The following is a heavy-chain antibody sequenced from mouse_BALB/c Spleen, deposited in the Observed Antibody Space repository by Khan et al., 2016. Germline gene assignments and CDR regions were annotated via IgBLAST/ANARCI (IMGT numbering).Heavy chain of an antibody. CDR2: IHPSDSES. D-gene: IGHD2-1*01. J-gene: IGHJ4*01. CDR1: GYSFTRYW. V-gene: IGHV1-61*01. Sequence: QVQLQQPGTELVRPGASVKLSCKASGYSFTRYWMNWVKQRPGQGLEWIGMIHPSDSESRLNQKFKDKATLTVDNSSSIAYMQLSSPTSEGSAVYYCTRSAYGNPPYYAMDYWGQGTSVTVSS. CDR3: TRSAYGNPPYYAMDY.